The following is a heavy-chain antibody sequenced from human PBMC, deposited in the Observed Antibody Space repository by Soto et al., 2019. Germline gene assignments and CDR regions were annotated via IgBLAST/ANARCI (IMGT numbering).Heavy chain of an antibody. V-gene: IGHV1-18*01. Sequence: ASVKVSCKASGYTFISYTITWVRQAPGQGLEWMGWISPYNGNTNYAQRLQGRVTMTTDTSASTAYMELRSLRSEDTAVYYCARDPSYYGMDVWGQGTTVTVSS. CDR2: ISPYNGNT. CDR1: GYTFISYT. J-gene: IGHJ6*02. CDR3: ARDPSYYGMDV.